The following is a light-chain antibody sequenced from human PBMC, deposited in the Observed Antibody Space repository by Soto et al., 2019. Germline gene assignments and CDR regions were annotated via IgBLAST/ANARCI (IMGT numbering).Light chain of an antibody. CDR3: SSYPSSTTVEV. CDR1: SSDIGAYNY. CDR2: EVS. V-gene: IGLV2-14*01. J-gene: IGLJ1*01. Sequence: QAALTQPASVSVSPGQSITISCTGTSSDIGAYNYVSWYQQHPGKAPKLMIYEVSNRPSGVSNRFSGSKSGHTASLTISVLQAEDEADYYCSSYPSSTTVEVCVTGTKLTVL.